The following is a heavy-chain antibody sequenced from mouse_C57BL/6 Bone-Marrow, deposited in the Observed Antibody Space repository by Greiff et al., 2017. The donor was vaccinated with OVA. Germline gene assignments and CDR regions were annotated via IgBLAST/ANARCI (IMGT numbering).Heavy chain of an antibody. J-gene: IGHJ3*01. D-gene: IGHD2-2*01. CDR3: ARPFYYGYDVRFAY. CDR2: IHPNSGST. V-gene: IGHV1-64*01. CDR1: GYTFTSYW. Sequence: QVQLKQPGAELVKPGASVKLSCKASGYTFTSYWMHWVKQRPGQGLEWIGMIHPNSGSTNYNEKFKSKATLTVDKSSSTAYMQLSSLTSEDSAVYYCARPFYYGYDVRFAYWGQGTLVTVSA.